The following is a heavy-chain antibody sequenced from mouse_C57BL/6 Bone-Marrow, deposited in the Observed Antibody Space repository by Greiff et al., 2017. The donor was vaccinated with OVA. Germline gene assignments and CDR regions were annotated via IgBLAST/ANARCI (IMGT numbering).Heavy chain of an antibody. J-gene: IGHJ2*01. CDR3: ARSITTVVATPDY. CDR2: IDPSDSET. CDR1: GYTFTSYW. Sequence: QVHVKQPGAELVRPGSSVKLSCKASGYTFTSYWMHWVKQRPIQGLEWIGNIDPSDSETHYNQKFKDKATLTVDKSSSTAYMQLSSLTSEDSAVYYCARSITTVVATPDYWGQGTTLTVSS. V-gene: IGHV1-52*01. D-gene: IGHD1-1*01.